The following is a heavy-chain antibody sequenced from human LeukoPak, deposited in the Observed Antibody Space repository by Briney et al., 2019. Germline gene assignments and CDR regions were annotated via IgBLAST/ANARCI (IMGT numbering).Heavy chain of an antibody. Sequence: SETLSLTCTISGGSISSSSYYWGWIRQPPAKGLEWIGSIYYRGSTYYNPSLKSRVTISVDTSKNQFSLKLSSVTAADTAVYYCATGAYYDSSPIGLDYWGQGTLVTVSS. CDR1: GGSISSSSYY. J-gene: IGHJ4*02. CDR2: IYYRGST. D-gene: IGHD3-22*01. V-gene: IGHV4-39*07. CDR3: ATGAYYDSSPIGLDY.